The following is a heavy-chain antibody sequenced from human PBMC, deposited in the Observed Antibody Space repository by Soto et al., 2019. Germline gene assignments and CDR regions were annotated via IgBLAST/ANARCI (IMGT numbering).Heavy chain of an antibody. CDR3: ATGSLYYYGSGGMWDS. J-gene: IGHJ4*02. V-gene: IGHV4-4*02. CDR1: GGSMSSPNW. Sequence: QVRLQESGPGLVKPSGTLSLTCLVSGGSMSSPNWGSWVRQAPGKGLEWIAEMHHSGATNYNPSLKSRVIISIDKSKNQFSLNLSSVTAADTAVYYCATGSLYYYGSGGMWDSWGRGALVTVSS. D-gene: IGHD3-10*01. CDR2: MHHSGAT.